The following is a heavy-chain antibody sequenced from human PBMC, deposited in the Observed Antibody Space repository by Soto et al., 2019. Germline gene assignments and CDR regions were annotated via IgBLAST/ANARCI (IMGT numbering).Heavy chain of an antibody. CDR1: GYTFVNYY. D-gene: IGHD6-25*01. CDR3: ARNAASGLDY. Sequence: ASVKVSCKXSGYTFVNYYVHWVRQAPGQGLEWMGFINPSGGSTSYAQKFQGRVTMTRDTSTSTVYMGLSSLRSEDTALYYCARNAASGLDYWGQGTLVTVSS. J-gene: IGHJ4*02. V-gene: IGHV1-46*01. CDR2: INPSGGST.